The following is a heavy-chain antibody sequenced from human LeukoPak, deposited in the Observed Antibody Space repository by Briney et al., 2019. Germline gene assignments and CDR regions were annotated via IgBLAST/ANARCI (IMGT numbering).Heavy chain of an antibody. CDR1: GGSISSSSYY. Sequence: PSETLSLTCTVSGGSISSSSYYWGWIRQPPGKGLEWIGSIYYSGSTYYNPSLKSRVTISVDTSKNQFSLKLSSVTAADTAVYYCARQYHDFWSGYYPYAFDIWGQGTLVTVSS. J-gene: IGHJ4*02. V-gene: IGHV4-39*01. D-gene: IGHD3-3*01. CDR3: ARQYHDFWSGYYPYAFDI. CDR2: IYYSGST.